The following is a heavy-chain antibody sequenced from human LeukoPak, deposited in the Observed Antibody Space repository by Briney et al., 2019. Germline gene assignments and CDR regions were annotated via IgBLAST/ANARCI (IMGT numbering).Heavy chain of an antibody. D-gene: IGHD2-2*01. Sequence: ASVKVSCKASGYTFTGYYMHWVRQAPGQGLEWMGWINPNSGGTKYAQKFQGRVTMTRGTSISTAYMELSRLRSDDTAVYYCARDRYQLPKYYYMDVWGKGTTVTVSS. CDR1: GYTFTGYY. CDR3: ARDRYQLPKYYYMDV. V-gene: IGHV1-2*02. CDR2: INPNSGGT. J-gene: IGHJ6*03.